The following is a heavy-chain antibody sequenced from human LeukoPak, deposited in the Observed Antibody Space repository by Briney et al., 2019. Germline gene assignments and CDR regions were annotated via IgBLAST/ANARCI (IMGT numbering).Heavy chain of an antibody. J-gene: IGHJ6*02. V-gene: IGHV1-69*04. CDR3: ASGLGFCSGSDCTNLVKDYYYGMNV. D-gene: IGHD2-15*01. CDR2: ITPIVDIA. Sequence: ASVKVSCKVSGGSFSNYAFSWVRQAPGQGLEWMGRITPIVDIATYIQKFQGRVTITANKFTSTAYMELSSLTSEDTAVYYCASGLGFCSGSDCTNLVKDYYYGMNVWGQGTTVTVSS. CDR1: GGSFSNYA.